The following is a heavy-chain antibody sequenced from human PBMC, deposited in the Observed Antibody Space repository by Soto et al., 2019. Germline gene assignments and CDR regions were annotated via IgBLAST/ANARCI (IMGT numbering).Heavy chain of an antibody. CDR1: GFTFSSYA. V-gene: IGHV3-30-3*01. CDR3: ARPIQNGYSYGYFDY. CDR2: ISYDGSNK. Sequence: LRLSCAASGFTFSSYAMHWVLQAPGKWLEWVAVISYDGSNKYYADSVKGRFTISRDNSKNTLYLQMNSLRAEDTAVYYCARPIQNGYSYGYFDYWGQGTLVTVSS. D-gene: IGHD5-18*01. J-gene: IGHJ4*02.